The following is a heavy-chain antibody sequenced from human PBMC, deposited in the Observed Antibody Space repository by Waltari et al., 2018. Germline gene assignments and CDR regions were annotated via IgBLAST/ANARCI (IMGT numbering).Heavy chain of an antibody. V-gene: IGHV4-34*01. CDR1: GWSFSGYY. J-gene: IGHJ4*02. CDR2: INHSGST. D-gene: IGHD3-3*01. Sequence: QVQLQQWGAGLLKPSETLSRHCAVYGWSFSGYYWSWIRQPPGKVLEWMGEINHSGSTTSNPSLKSRVTISVDTSKNQFSLKLSSVTAADTAVYYCARGRVTIFGVGPTFDYWGQGTLVTVSS. CDR3: ARGRVTIFGVGPTFDY.